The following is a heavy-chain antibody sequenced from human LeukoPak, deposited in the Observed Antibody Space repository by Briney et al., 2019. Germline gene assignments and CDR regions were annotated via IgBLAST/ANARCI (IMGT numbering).Heavy chain of an antibody. CDR1: GFTFSSYW. J-gene: IGHJ4*02. CDR3: ARDNGGVDY. V-gene: IGHV3-74*01. D-gene: IGHD2-8*01. CDR2: INTDGSST. Sequence: GGSLRLSCEASGFTFSSYWMHWVRQAPGKGLVWVSHINTDGSSTNYADSVRGRFTVSRDNAKNTPNLQMNSMRVEDTAVYYCARDNGGVDYWGQGTLVTVSS.